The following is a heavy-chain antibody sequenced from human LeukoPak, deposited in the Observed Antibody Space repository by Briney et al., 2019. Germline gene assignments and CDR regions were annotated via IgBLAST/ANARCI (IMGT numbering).Heavy chain of an antibody. CDR3: ARAKRIYYDSSGGRLSAFDI. V-gene: IGHV4-39*01. CDR1: GGSISSSSYY. Sequence: SETLSLTCTVSGGSISSSSYYWGWIRQPPGKGLEWIGSIYYSGSTYYNPSLKSRVTISVDTSKNQFSLKLSSVTAADTAVYYCARAKRIYYDSSGGRLSAFDIWGQGTMVTVSS. CDR2: IYYSGST. J-gene: IGHJ3*02. D-gene: IGHD3-22*01.